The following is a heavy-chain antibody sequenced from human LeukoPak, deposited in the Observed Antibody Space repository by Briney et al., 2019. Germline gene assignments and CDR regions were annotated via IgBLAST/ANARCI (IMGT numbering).Heavy chain of an antibody. V-gene: IGHV3-23*01. CDR3: AKDPNGDYVGAFDM. CDR2: ISGSGGLT. D-gene: IGHD4-17*01. Sequence: GGSLRLSCAASGPTFNNYAMTWVRQAPGKGLEWVSSISGSGGLTYYADSVRGRFTFSRDNSKNTLYLQMNGLRAEDTAVYYCAKDPNGDYVGAFDMWGQGTMVTVSS. J-gene: IGHJ3*02. CDR1: GPTFNNYA.